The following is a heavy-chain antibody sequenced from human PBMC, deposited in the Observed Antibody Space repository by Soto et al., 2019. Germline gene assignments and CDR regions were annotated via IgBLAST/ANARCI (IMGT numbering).Heavy chain of an antibody. CDR2: ITSDGSDT. V-gene: IGHV3-64*01. J-gene: IGHJ3*02. D-gene: IGHD2-21*01. CDR1: GFAFSNFP. CDR3: ARDARTWSVIDLDI. Sequence: GGSLRLSCAASGFAFSNFPMHWVRQAPGKGLEYISAITSDGSDTYHANSVKGRFTISRDNSKNTLYLQMGSLRAEDMGVYYCARDARTWSVIDLDIWGQGTMVTVSS.